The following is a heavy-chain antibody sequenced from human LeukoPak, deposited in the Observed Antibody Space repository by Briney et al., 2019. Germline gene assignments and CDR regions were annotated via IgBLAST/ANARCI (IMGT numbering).Heavy chain of an antibody. CDR1: GFTFSSYG. D-gene: IGHD2-21*02. CDR3: AKDVGLDCGGDCSAGSDAFDI. CDR2: ISYDGSNK. V-gene: IGHV3-30*18. Sequence: GGSLRLSCAASGFTFSSYGMHWVRQAPGKGLEWVAVISYDGSNKYYADSVKGRFTISRDNSKNTLYLQMNSLRAEDTAVYYCAKDVGLDCGGDCSAGSDAFDIWGQGTMVTVSS. J-gene: IGHJ3*02.